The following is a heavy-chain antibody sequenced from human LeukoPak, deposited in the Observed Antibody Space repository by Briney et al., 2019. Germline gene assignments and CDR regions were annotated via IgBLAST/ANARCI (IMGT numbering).Heavy chain of an antibody. J-gene: IGHJ4*02. CDR1: GFTFSSYS. CDR3: ARANPARYFDY. CDR2: ISGSGGGT. Sequence: GGSLRLSCAASGFTFSSYSMNWVRQAPGKGLEWVSAISGSGGGTYYADSVKGRFTISRDNSKTTLYLQMNSLRAEDTAVYYCARANPARYFDYWGQGTLVTVSS. D-gene: IGHD1-14*01. V-gene: IGHV3-23*01.